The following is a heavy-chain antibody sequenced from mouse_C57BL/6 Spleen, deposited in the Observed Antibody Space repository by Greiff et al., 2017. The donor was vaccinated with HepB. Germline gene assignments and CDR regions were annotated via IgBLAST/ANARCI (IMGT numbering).Heavy chain of an antibody. CDR2: ISYDGSN. CDR1: GYSITSGYY. CDR3: ARDLVDWYFDV. Sequence: EVKLQESGPGLVKPSQSLSLTCSVPGYSITSGYYWNWIRQFPGNKLEWMGYISYDGSNNYNPSLKNRISITRDTSKNQFFLKLNSVTTEDTATYYCARDLVDWYFDVWGTGTTVTVSS. J-gene: IGHJ1*03. V-gene: IGHV3-6*01.